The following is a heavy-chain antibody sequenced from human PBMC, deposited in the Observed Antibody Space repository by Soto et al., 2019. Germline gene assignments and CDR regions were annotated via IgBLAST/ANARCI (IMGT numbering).Heavy chain of an antibody. J-gene: IGHJ4*02. CDR3: ARGGAMGVDY. V-gene: IGHV3-74*01. Sequence: DVQLVESGGGLVRPGESLRLSCTASGFTFNNKWMHWVRQAPGKGLVWLSRIDGAAATTNYADSVKGRFTISRDNAKNIVFLHVNSLTDENTAVYYCARGGAMGVDYWGQGTLVTVSS. CDR1: GFTFNNKW. D-gene: IGHD1-26*01. CDR2: IDGAAATT.